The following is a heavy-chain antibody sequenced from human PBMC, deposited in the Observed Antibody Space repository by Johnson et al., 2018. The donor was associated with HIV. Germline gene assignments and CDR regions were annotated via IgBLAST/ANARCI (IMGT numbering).Heavy chain of an antibody. CDR3: ARAAYSGSHHDAFDI. J-gene: IGHJ3*02. CDR2: IRYDGSKK. Sequence: QVQLVESGGGVVQPGGSLKLSCAASGFNFSKYGMHWVRQAPGKGLEWVAFIRYDGSKKYYEDSVKGRFTISRDNAKNSLYLQMNSLRAEDTAVYYCARAAYSGSHHDAFDIWGQGTMVTVSS. V-gene: IGHV3-30*02. CDR1: GFNFSKYG. D-gene: IGHD1-26*01.